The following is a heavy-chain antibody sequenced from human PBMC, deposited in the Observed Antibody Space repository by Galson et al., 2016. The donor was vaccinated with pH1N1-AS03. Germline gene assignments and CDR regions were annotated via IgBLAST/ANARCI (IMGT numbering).Heavy chain of an antibody. D-gene: IGHD2-15*01. V-gene: IGHV4-38-2*01. Sequence: SETLSLTCAVSGYSISSGYCWGWIRQPPGQGLEWIGSIYHSGSTYYNPSLKSRVTISIDTSKNQFSLKLSSVSAADTAVYYCVRGGREIRSDAIFPGGADSWGRGTLVSVSS. CDR1: GYSISSGYC. CDR2: IYHSGST. J-gene: IGHJ4*02. CDR3: VRGGREIRSDAIFPGGADS.